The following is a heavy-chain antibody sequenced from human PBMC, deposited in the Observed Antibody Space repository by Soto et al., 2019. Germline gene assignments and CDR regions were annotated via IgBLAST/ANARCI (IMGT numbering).Heavy chain of an antibody. J-gene: IGHJ5*02. D-gene: IGHD3-3*02. Sequence: PSETLSLTCTVSGGSISSDSYYWGWIRQSPEKGLEWIASISYSGSTYYNPTLKSRLTISVDTSNNQFSLKLSSVTAADTAVYYCASPKIAFYNWFDPWGQGTLVTVSS. CDR1: GGSISSDSYY. V-gene: IGHV4-39*01. CDR2: ISYSGST. CDR3: ASPKIAFYNWFDP.